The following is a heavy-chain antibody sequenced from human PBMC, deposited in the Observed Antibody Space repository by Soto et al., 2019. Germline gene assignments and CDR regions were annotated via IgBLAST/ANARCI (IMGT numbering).Heavy chain of an antibody. CDR2: MNPNSGAT. CDR1: GYSFSAYH. V-gene: IGHV1-2*02. CDR3: ARDPYHYEGDGCRRNFDF. J-gene: IGHJ4*02. D-gene: IGHD3-22*01. Sequence: ASVKVSCKTSGYSFSAYHIHWVRQAPGQGLEWMGWMNPNSGATNSPQKFRGRVTMTRDTSLRTAYMELSGLRSDDTAVYYCARDPYHYEGDGCRRNFDFWGQGTLVTVSS.